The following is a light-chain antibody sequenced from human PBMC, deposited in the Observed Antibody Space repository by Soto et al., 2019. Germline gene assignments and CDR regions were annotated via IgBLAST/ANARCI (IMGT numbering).Light chain of an antibody. V-gene: IGKV1-33*01. J-gene: IGKJ4*01. Sequence: DIQMTQSPSAMSASVGDRVTIACQASQDISNYLNWYQHKPGKAPKLLIYDASNLETGVPSRFSGSGSGTDFTFTLSSLKPEDIATDDCQPYDNLLTVGGVTKVDI. CDR2: DAS. CDR3: QPYDNLLT. CDR1: QDISNY.